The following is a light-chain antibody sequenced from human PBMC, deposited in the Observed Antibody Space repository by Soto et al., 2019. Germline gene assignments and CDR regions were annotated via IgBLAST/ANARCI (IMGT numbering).Light chain of an antibody. V-gene: IGLV2-14*01. CDR3: SSFTSSSTYV. Sequence: QSALTQPASVSGSPGQSIAISCTGTSSDIGAYNYVSWYQQYPGKAPKLMIYDVSNRPSGVSDRFSGSKSGNTASLTISGLQAEDEAEYYSSSFTSSSTYVFGTATKLTVL. J-gene: IGLJ1*01. CDR1: SSDIGAYNY. CDR2: DVS.